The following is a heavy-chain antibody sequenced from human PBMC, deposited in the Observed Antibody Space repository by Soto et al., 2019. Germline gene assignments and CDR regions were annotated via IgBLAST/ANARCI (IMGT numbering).Heavy chain of an antibody. V-gene: IGHV3-23*01. D-gene: IGHD1-26*01. CDR3: ARDVWETTSMYYGLDV. CDR1: GFTFSSYA. J-gene: IGHJ6*02. CDR2: ITGSGAIT. Sequence: GALRLSCAASGFTFSSYAMGWVRLAPGKGLEWVSGITGSGAITYYTDSVKGRFTISRDNSKNTLYLQMHSLRAEDTAVYYCARDVWETTSMYYGLDVWGLGTTVTVSS.